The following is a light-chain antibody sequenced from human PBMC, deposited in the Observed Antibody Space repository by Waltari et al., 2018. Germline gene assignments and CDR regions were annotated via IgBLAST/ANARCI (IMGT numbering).Light chain of an antibody. Sequence: DVQLTHSPSTLSASVGDRVTITCRASESVKNNLAWYQHQPWKAPKVLVHKASRLESGVPSRFSGSGYGTEFTLTISSLEPDDFATYYCHQYNTLPLTFGGGTKVEIK. CDR1: ESVKNN. V-gene: IGKV1-5*03. J-gene: IGKJ4*01. CDR3: HQYNTLPLT. CDR2: KAS.